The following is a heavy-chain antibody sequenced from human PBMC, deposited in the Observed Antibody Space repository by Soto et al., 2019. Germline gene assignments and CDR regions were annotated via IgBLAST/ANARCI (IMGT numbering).Heavy chain of an antibody. Sequence: GGSLRLSCAASGFTFSSYGMRWVHQAPGKGLEWVAVISYDGSNKYYADSVKGRFTISRDNSKNTLYLQMNSLRAEDTAVYYCAKDLLVVGATPAYYWGQGTLVTVSS. J-gene: IGHJ4*02. D-gene: IGHD1-26*01. CDR2: ISYDGSNK. CDR1: GFTFSSYG. V-gene: IGHV3-30*18. CDR3: AKDLLVVGATPAYY.